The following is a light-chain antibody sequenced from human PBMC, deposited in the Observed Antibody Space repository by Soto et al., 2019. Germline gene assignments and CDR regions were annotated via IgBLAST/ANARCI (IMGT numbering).Light chain of an antibody. V-gene: IGLV2-23*01. J-gene: IGLJ2*01. CDR3: SSFVGGSNVV. CDR1: SSDLGTDYL. CDR2: EGS. Sequence: QSALTQPASVSGSPGQSITISCTGTSSDLGTDYLVSWHQQHPGKAPKLLIYEGSQRPSGVSNRVSASKSGNTASLTISGLQAEDEGDYYCSSFVGGSNVVFGGGTKLTVL.